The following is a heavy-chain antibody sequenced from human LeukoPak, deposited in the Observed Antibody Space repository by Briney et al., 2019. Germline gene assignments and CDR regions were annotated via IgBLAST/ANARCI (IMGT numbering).Heavy chain of an antibody. Sequence: GGSLRLSCAASGFTFTNYAMNWVRQAPGKGLEWVSGIGGSGGSTYRADSVKGLFTICGDNAKSTVYLQMSSRRADDVAVYYCETGFRAAAGKYYFELWAQGTLDTVSS. CDR1: GFTFTNYA. D-gene: IGHD6-13*01. CDR2: IGGSGGST. CDR3: ETGFRAAAGKYYFEL. J-gene: IGHJ4*02. V-gene: IGHV3-23*01.